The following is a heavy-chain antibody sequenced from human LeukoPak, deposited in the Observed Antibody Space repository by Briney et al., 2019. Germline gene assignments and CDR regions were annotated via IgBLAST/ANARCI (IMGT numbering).Heavy chain of an antibody. CDR2: ISSSSSYI. CDR1: GFTFSSYS. Sequence: GGSLRLSCAASGFTFSSYSMNWVRQAPGKGLQWVSSISSSSSYIYYADSVKGRFTISRDNAKNSLYLQMNSLRAEDTAVYYCAREENYYDSSGRRDYWGRGTLVTVSS. D-gene: IGHD3-22*01. CDR3: AREENYYDSSGRRDY. J-gene: IGHJ4*02. V-gene: IGHV3-21*01.